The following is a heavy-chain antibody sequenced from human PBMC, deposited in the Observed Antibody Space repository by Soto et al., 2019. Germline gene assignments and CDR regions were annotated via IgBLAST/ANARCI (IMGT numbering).Heavy chain of an antibody. CDR2: ISGSGGST. V-gene: IGHV3-23*01. CDR3: AKSFPALMDV. CDR1: TFTFSSYS. J-gene: IGHJ6*02. Sequence: GGSLRLSCAVSTFTFSSYSMSSVRPAPGKGLEWVSGISGSGGSTYYADSVKGRFTISRDNSRNTLYLQMNSLRAEDTAVYYCAKSFPALMDVWGQGTTVTVSS.